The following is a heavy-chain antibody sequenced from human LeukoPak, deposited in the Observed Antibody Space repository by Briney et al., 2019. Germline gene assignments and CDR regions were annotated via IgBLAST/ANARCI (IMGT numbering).Heavy chain of an antibody. V-gene: IGHV3-21*01. CDR1: GFTFSNHA. D-gene: IGHD2-15*01. Sequence: GGSLRLSCTASGFTFSNHAMTWVRQAPGKGLEWVSSMSSGGTYIYYADSVRGRFTISRDNAKNSLYLVMNSLRAEDTATYYCARDRPTGASRVFVVQWGQGALVTVSS. CDR3: ARDRPTGASRVFVVQ. CDR2: MSSGGTYI. J-gene: IGHJ4*02.